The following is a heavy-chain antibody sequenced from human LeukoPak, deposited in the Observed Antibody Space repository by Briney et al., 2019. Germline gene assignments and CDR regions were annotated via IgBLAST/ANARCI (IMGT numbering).Heavy chain of an antibody. V-gene: IGHV4-59*10. D-gene: IGHD2-15*01. Sequence: SSETLSLTCAVYGGSFSGYYWGWIRQPPGKGLEWIGRIFSSGSTNYNPSLKSRVTMSVDTSKNQFSLELSSVTAADTAVYYCARGPPYCSGGSCYSLDFDYWGQGTLVTVSS. J-gene: IGHJ4*02. CDR3: ARGPPYCSGGSCYSLDFDY. CDR2: IFSSGST. CDR1: GGSFSGYY.